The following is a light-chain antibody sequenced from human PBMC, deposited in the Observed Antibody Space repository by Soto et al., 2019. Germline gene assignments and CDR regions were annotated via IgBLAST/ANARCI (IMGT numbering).Light chain of an antibody. J-gene: IGKJ1*01. Sequence: EIVLTQSPGTLSLSPGERATLSCRARQSVSSSYLAWYQQKPGQAPRLLIYGASSRATGIPDRFSGSGSGTDFTLTISRLEPEAFAVYYCQQYGSSPTWTFGQGTKVQIK. V-gene: IGKV3-20*01. CDR2: GAS. CDR1: QSVSSSY. CDR3: QQYGSSPTWT.